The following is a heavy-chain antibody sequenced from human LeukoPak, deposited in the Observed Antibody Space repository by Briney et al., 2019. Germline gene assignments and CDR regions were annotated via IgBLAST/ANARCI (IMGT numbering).Heavy chain of an antibody. D-gene: IGHD3-16*01. CDR1: GFTFTTFW. V-gene: IGHV3-74*01. Sequence: GGPLRLSCSASGFTFTTFWMNWVRQVPGKGLVWVSLITPDGSTTTYADSVKGRFTISRDNATNTVYLQMNSLGGEDTAIYYCARDLRASPDRWGQGTLVT. J-gene: IGHJ5*02. CDR3: ARDLRASPDR. CDR2: ITPDGSTT.